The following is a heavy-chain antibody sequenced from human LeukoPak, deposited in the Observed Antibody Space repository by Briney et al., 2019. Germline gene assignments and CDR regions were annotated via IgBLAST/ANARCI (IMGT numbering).Heavy chain of an antibody. D-gene: IGHD1-26*01. J-gene: IGHJ4*02. V-gene: IGHV1-69*13. CDR1: GGTFSSYA. CDR2: IIPIFGTA. Sequence: ASVTVSCTASGGTFSSYAISWVRQAPGQGLEWMGGIIPIFGTANYAQKFQGRVTITADESTSTAYMELSSLRSEDTAVYYCARGWELLGTPYFDYWGQGTLVTVSS. CDR3: ARGWELLGTPYFDY.